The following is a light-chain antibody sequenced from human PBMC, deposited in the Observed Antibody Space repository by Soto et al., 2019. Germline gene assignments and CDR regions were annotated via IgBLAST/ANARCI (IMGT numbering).Light chain of an antibody. CDR2: KAS. Sequence: DIQMTQSPSTLSSSVGDRVTITCRASQSISSWLAWYQQKPGKAPNLLIYKASSLESGVPSRFSGSGSGTEFTLTISSLQPDDVATYYCQHYNSYPRTFGQGTKVEIK. CDR1: QSISSW. V-gene: IGKV1-5*03. CDR3: QHYNSYPRT. J-gene: IGKJ1*01.